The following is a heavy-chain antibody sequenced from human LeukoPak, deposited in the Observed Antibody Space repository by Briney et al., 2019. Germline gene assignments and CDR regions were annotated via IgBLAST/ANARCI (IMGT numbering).Heavy chain of an antibody. CDR3: AKDFPTGGYCSSTSCYGEKYQYYAMDV. V-gene: IGHV3-30*18. CDR1: GFTFSSYG. Sequence: SLRLSCAASGFTFSSYGMHWVRQAPGKGLEWVAVISYDGSNKYYVDSVKGRFTISRDNSKNTLYLQMNSLRAEDTAVYYCAKDFPTGGYCSSTSCYGEKYQYYAMDVWGKGTTVTVSS. CDR2: ISYDGSNK. J-gene: IGHJ6*04. D-gene: IGHD2-2*01.